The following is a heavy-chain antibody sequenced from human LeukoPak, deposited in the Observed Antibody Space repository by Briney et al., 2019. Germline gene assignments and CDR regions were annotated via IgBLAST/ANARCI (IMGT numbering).Heavy chain of an antibody. Sequence: GGSLRLSRAASGFTFSSYWMSWVRQAPGKGLEWVANIKQDGSEKYYVDSVKGRFTISRDNAKNSLYLQMNSLRAEDTAVYYCARGAYYDFWSGYFSDYWGQGTLVTVSS. CDR3: ARGAYYDFWSGYFSDY. J-gene: IGHJ4*02. CDR2: IKQDGSEK. V-gene: IGHV3-7*01. CDR1: GFTFSSYW. D-gene: IGHD3-3*01.